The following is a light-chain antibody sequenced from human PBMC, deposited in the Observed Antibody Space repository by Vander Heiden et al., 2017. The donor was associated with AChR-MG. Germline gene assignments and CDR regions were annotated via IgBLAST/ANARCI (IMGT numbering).Light chain of an antibody. J-gene: IGLJ3*02. CDR1: SSNIGSNY. Sequence: HSLLTQPPSPSGTPGLRVTISCSGSSSNIGSNYVYWYQQLPGTAPKLLIYRNNQRPSGVPDRFSGSKSGTSASLAISGLRSEDEADYYCAAWDDSLSGWVFGGGTKLTVL. CDR3: AAWDDSLSGWV. CDR2: RNN. V-gene: IGLV1-47*01.